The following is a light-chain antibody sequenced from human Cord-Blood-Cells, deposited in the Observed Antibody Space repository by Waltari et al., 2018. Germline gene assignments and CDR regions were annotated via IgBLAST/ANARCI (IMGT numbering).Light chain of an antibody. V-gene: IGKV1-5*01. Sequence: DIQMTQSPFTLSASVGDRVTITCRASQSISSWLALYQQKPGKTPNLLIYDASILESGVQSRFSGSVSWTEFTLTISSLQPDDFATYYCQQYNSYPYTFGQGTKLEIK. J-gene: IGKJ2*01. CDR3: QQYNSYPYT. CDR2: DAS. CDR1: QSISSW.